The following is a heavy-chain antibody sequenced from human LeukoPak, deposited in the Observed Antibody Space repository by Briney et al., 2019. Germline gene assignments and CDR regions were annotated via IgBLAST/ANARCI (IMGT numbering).Heavy chain of an antibody. Sequence: PGGSLRLSCAASGFTVSSHYMSWVRQTPEKGLEWVSVIFSGGSTYYADSVKGRFTISRDNSKNTLYLQMNSLRAEDTAVYYCARDPGGPHTVKWDAFDIWGQGTMVTVSS. CDR1: GFTVSSHY. D-gene: IGHD2-2*02. CDR3: ARDPGGPHTVKWDAFDI. J-gene: IGHJ3*02. V-gene: IGHV3-53*01. CDR2: IFSGGST.